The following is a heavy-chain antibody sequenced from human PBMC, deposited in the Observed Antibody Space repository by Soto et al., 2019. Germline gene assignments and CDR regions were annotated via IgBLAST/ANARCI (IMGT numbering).Heavy chain of an antibody. D-gene: IGHD3-22*01. CDR3: VRENRYDNSGYYYQVFDY. CDR2: INSDGSSS. Sequence: VQLVESGGGLVQPGGSLRLSCAASGFTFSNYWMHWVRQGPGKGLVWVSRINSDGSSSTYADSVKGRFTISRDNAKNSLYLQKNSLRAEDTAVYYCVRENRYDNSGYYYQVFDYWGKGTLVTVSS. V-gene: IGHV3-74*01. CDR1: GFTFSNYW. J-gene: IGHJ4*02.